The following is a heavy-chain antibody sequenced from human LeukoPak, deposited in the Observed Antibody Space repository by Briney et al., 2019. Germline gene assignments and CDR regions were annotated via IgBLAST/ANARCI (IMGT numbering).Heavy chain of an antibody. Sequence: EASVKVSCKVSGYSLSEISIHWVRQAPGKGLEWMGGFDPEDGETIYAQEFQGRVTMTEDTSTDTAYMELNSLRSEDTAVYYCATVLRFLEWYLNWGQGTLVTVSS. CDR2: FDPEDGET. D-gene: IGHD3-3*01. CDR3: ATVLRFLEWYLN. J-gene: IGHJ4*02. CDR1: GYSLSEIS. V-gene: IGHV1-24*01.